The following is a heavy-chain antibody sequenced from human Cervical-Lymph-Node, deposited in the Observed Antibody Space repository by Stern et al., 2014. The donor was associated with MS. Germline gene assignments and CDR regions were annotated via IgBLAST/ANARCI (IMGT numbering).Heavy chain of an antibody. D-gene: IGHD6-6*01. CDR1: GFTFSSYS. CDR3: ARDPASSSSYGMDV. J-gene: IGHJ6*02. V-gene: IGHV3-21*01. Sequence: VQLVQSGGGLVKPGGSLRLSCAASGFTFSSYSMNWVRQAPGKGLEWVSSISSSGSYIYYADSVKGRFTISRDNAKNSLYLQMNSLRAEDTAVYYCARDPASSSSYGMDVWGQGTTVTVSS. CDR2: ISSSGSYI.